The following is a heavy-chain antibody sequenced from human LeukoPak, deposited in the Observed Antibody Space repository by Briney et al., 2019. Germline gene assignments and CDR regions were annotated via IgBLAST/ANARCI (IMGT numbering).Heavy chain of an antibody. CDR3: ARGAYGDPTSFDY. Sequence: SETLSLTCTVSGGSVSSGSYYWSWIRQPPGKGLEWIGYIYCSGSTNYNPSLKSRVTISVDTSKNQFSLKLSSVTAADTAVYYCARGAYGDPTSFDYWGQGTLVTVSS. D-gene: IGHD4-17*01. CDR2: IYCSGST. J-gene: IGHJ4*02. CDR1: GGSVSSGSYY. V-gene: IGHV4-61*01.